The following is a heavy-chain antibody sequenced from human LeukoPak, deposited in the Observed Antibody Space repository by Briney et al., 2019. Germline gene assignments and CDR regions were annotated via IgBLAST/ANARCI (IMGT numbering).Heavy chain of an antibody. D-gene: IGHD2-15*01. V-gene: IGHV3-15*01. CDR2: IKSKTDGGTT. Sequence: KAGGSLRLSCAASGFTFSGSAMHWVRQASGKGLEWVGRIKSKTDGGTTDYAAPVKGRFTISRDDSKNTLYLQVNSLKTEDTAVYYCATAAAATGGAFDVWGQGTMVTVSS. J-gene: IGHJ3*01. CDR1: GFTFSGSA. CDR3: ATAAAATGGAFDV.